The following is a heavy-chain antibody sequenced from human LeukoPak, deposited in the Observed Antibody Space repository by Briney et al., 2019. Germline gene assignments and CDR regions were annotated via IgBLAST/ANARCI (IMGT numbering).Heavy chain of an antibody. V-gene: IGHV3-23*01. J-gene: IGHJ4*02. CDR2: ISAGGGGI. D-gene: IGHD1-26*01. CDR3: AKESNGRRFDFDY. CDR1: GFSSRDYP. Sequence: GGSLRLSCAASGFSSRDYPMSWVRQTPGKGLEGVSSISAGGGGIYYADSVKGRFTVSRDDSKNALYLQMNSLRVEDTALYYCAKESNGRRFDFDYWGQGTLATASS.